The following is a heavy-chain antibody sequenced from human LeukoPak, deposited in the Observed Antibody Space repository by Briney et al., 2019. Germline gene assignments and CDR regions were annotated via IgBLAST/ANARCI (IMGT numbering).Heavy chain of an antibody. Sequence: SETLSLTCTVSGGSISSYYWSWIRQPPGKGLEWIGYIYYSGSTNYNPSLKSRVTISVDTSKDQFSLKLSSVTAADTAVYYCALSGDFWSGYRFDPWGQGTLVTVSS. CDR3: ALSGDFWSGYRFDP. CDR1: GGSISSYY. V-gene: IGHV4-59*01. D-gene: IGHD3-3*01. CDR2: IYYSGST. J-gene: IGHJ5*02.